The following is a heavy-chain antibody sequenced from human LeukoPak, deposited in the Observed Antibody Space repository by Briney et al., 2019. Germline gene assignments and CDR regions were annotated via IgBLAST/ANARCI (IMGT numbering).Heavy chain of an antibody. V-gene: IGHV1-69*01. J-gene: IGHJ3*02. Sequence: GASVTLSCKASGGTFSNYAISWVREAPGQGLEWMGGIIPIFGTANYTQNFQGRVTITADESTSTAYMELSSLRSEDTGVYYCAKGYSYGRPFIWGQGKMVTVSS. CDR1: GGTFSNYA. CDR2: IIPIFGTA. D-gene: IGHD5-18*01. CDR3: AKGYSYGRPFI.